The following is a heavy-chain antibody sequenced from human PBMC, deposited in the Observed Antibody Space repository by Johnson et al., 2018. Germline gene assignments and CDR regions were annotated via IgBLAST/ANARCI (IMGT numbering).Heavy chain of an antibody. J-gene: IGHJ6*02. D-gene: IGHD3-22*01. Sequence: EVQLVESGGGVVRPGGSLRLSCAASGFTFDDYGMSWVRQAPGKGLEWVSGINWNGGSTGYADSVKGRFTISSDNAKNSLYLQMNSLRAGETALNHCARVSYYYGSSGYLGQVGGGGMDVWGQGTTVTVSS. CDR3: ARVSYYYGSSGYLGQVGGGGMDV. CDR1: GFTFDDYG. CDR2: INWNGGST. V-gene: IGHV3-20*01.